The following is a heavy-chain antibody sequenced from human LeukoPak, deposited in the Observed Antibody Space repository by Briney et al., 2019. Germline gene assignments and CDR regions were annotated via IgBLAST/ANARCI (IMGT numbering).Heavy chain of an antibody. CDR2: IWHDGSNK. J-gene: IGHJ6*02. CDR3: AIWWEPSNHYGLDV. D-gene: IGHD1-26*01. Sequence: QPGRSLRLSCAASGFIFSSYGMHWVRQAPGKGLEWVAIIWHDGSNKYYADSVRGRFTISRDNSKNTLYLQMNSLRAEDTAVYYCAIWWEPSNHYGLDVWGQGTTVTVSS. V-gene: IGHV3-33*08. CDR1: GFIFSSYG.